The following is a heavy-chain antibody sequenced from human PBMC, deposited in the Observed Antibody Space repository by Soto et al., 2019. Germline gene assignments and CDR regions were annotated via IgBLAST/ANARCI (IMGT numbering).Heavy chain of an antibody. D-gene: IGHD3-10*01. CDR2: ISGFNGQT. J-gene: IGHJ4*02. V-gene: IGHV1-18*01. Sequence: GASVNVSCKASSNTFASHGFSWVRQAPGQGLEWMGWISGFNGQTNYALKFQGRVTLTTDTSTSTAYMELRSLRSDDTAVYFCARVDPRGVAVVRDYWGQGTLVTVSS. CDR1: SNTFASHG. CDR3: ARVDPRGVAVVRDY.